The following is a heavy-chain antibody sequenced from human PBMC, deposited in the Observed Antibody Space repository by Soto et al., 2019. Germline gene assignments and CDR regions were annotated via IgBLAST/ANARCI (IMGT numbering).Heavy chain of an antibody. CDR1: GFSLSNARMG. V-gene: IGHV2-26*01. CDR2: IFSNDEK. J-gene: IGHJ6*02. CDR3: ARIRGYSSGWHGAYYYYYGMDV. Sequence: QVTLKESGPVLVKPTETLTLTCTVSGFSLSNARMGVSWIRQPPGKALEWLAHIFSNDEKSYSTSLKSRLTISKDTSKSQVVLTMTNMDPVDTATYYCARIRGYSSGWHGAYYYYYGMDVWGQGTTVTVSS. D-gene: IGHD6-19*01.